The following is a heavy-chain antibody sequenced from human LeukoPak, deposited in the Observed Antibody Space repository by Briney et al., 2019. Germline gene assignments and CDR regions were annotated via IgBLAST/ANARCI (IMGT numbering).Heavy chain of an antibody. J-gene: IGHJ6*03. CDR3: ARGSSGNYYPYYYYYYMDV. D-gene: IGHD1-26*01. Sequence: SETLSLTCAVYGGSFSGYYWSWIRQPPGKGLEWIGEINHSGSTNYNPSLKSRVTISVDTSKNQFSLKLSSVTAADTAVYYCARGSSGNYYPYYYYYYMDVWGKGTTVTVSS. CDR2: INHSGST. CDR1: GGSFSGYY. V-gene: IGHV4-34*01.